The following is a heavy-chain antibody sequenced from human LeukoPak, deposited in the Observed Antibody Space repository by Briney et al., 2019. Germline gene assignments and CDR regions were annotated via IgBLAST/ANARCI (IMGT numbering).Heavy chain of an antibody. CDR3: AREGRPTIAAAGVYYMAV. CDR1: GGTFRSYA. Sequence: PSVKVSCKASGGTFRSYAISWVGPAPGQGLEWMGGIIPIFGTANYAQKFQGRGTITTDESTSTAYKELSGLRSEDTAVYYCAREGRPTIAAAGVYYMAVWGKGTTVTVSS. D-gene: IGHD6-13*01. CDR2: IIPIFGTA. J-gene: IGHJ6*03. V-gene: IGHV1-69*05.